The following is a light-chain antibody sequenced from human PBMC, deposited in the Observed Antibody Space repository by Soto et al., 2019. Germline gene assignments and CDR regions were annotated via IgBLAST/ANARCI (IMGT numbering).Light chain of an antibody. CDR3: QQYKNWPPLT. V-gene: IGKV3-15*01. CDR1: QTVSIN. Sequence: EIVMTQSPATLSVSPGERATLSCRASQTVSINLAWYQQKPGQAPRLLIYGASTRATGIPARFSGSGSGTEFTLTISSLQSEDFAVYYCQQYKNWPPLTFGGGTKVEIK. CDR2: GAS. J-gene: IGKJ4*01.